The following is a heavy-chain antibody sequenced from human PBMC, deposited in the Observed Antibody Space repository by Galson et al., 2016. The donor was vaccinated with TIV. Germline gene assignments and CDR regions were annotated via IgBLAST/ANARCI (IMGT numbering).Heavy chain of an antibody. CDR1: GYRFAASW. V-gene: IGHV5-51*01. Sequence: QSGAEVTEPGESLKISCKGSGYRFAASWIGWVRQMPGKGLEWMGIIYPGDSDTRYSRSFQGQVTISADKSIKTAYLQWSSLKASDTAMYYCARLGYCAGDNGVAYGAFALWGQGTMVTVS. CDR3: ARLGYCAGDNGVAYGAFAL. D-gene: IGHD2-21*02. CDR2: IYPGDSDT. J-gene: IGHJ3*01.